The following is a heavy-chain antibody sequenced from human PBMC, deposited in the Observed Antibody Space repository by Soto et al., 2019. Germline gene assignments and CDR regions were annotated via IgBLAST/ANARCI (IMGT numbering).Heavy chain of an antibody. D-gene: IGHD3-9*01. CDR1: GFTFSSYS. J-gene: IGHJ4*02. CDR2: ISSSSSYI. V-gene: IGHV3-21*01. Sequence: GGSLRLSCAASGFTFSSYSMNWVRQAPGKGLEWVSSISSSSSYIYYADSVKGRFTISRDNAKNSLYLQMNSLRAEDTAVYYCASSLRYFDWLLPYFDYWGQGTLVTVSS. CDR3: ASSLRYFDWLLPYFDY.